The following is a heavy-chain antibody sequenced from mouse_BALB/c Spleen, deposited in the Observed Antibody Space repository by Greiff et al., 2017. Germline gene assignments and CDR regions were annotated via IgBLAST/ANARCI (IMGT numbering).Heavy chain of an antibody. J-gene: IGHJ2*01. CDR2: ISSGGGST. D-gene: IGHD4-1*01. CDR1: GFAFSSYD. V-gene: IGHV5-12-1*01. CDR3: ARHWLGRGYYFDY. Sequence: EVQGVESGGGLVKPGGSLKLSCAASGFAFSSYDMSWVRQTPEKRLEWVAYISSGGGSTYYPDTVKGRFTISRDNAKNTLYLQMSSLKSEDTAMYYCARHWLGRGYYFDYWGQGTTRTVSS.